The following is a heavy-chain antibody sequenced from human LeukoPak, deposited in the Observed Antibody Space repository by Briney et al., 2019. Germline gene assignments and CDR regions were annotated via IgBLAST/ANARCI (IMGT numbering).Heavy chain of an antibody. J-gene: IGHJ4*02. CDR1: GFTFSSYW. V-gene: IGHV3-74*01. D-gene: IGHD3-9*01. CDR3: ARGDGNYDILTGYYPFDY. CDR2: IISDGSNT. Sequence: GGSLRLSCAASGFTFSSYWMHWVRQAPGKGLVWVSRIISDGSNTTYADSVKGRFTISRDNSKNTLYLQMNSLRAEDTAVYYCARGDGNYDILTGYYPFDYWGQGTLVTVSS.